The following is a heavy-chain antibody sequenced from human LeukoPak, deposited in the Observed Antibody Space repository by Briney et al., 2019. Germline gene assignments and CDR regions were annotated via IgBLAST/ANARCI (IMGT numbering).Heavy chain of an antibody. J-gene: IGHJ4*02. Sequence: GGSLRLSCAASGFTFSSYSMNWVRQAPGKGLEWVSYISSSSSTIYYADSVKGRFTISRDNAKNSLYLQMNSLRAEDTAVYYCARDPRDYYDSSGYYYVSYYFDYWGQGTLVTVSS. CDR3: ARDPRDYYDSSGYYYVSYYFDY. D-gene: IGHD3-22*01. V-gene: IGHV3-48*04. CDR1: GFTFSSYS. CDR2: ISSSSSTI.